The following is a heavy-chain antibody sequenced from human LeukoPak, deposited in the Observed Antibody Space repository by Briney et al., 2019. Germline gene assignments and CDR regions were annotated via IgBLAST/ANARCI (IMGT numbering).Heavy chain of an antibody. V-gene: IGHV3-30*19. Sequence: GGSLRLSCAASGFTFSSYGMHWVRQAPGKGLEWVAVISYDGSNKYYADSVKGRFTISRDNSKNTLYLQMNSLRAEDTAVYYCARDRFGRSIDYWGQGTLVTVSS. CDR3: ARDRFGRSIDY. CDR2: ISYDGSNK. CDR1: GFTFSSYG. J-gene: IGHJ4*02. D-gene: IGHD3-10*01.